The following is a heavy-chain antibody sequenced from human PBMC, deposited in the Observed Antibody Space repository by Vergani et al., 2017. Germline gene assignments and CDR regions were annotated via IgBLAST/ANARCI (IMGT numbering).Heavy chain of an antibody. CDR3: ARHSTVEWLVKLGWIDP. D-gene: IGHD6-19*01. J-gene: IGHJ5*02. CDR1: GASTRSSNYY. Sequence: QLQLQESGPGLVKPSATLSLTCSVSGASTRSSNYYWGWIRQPPEKGLEWIASIYYSGSTYYNPSLKSRVTISVDTSKNQFSLKLSSVTAADTAVYFCARHSTVEWLVKLGWIDPWGQGILVTVSS. CDR2: IYYSGST. V-gene: IGHV4-39*01.